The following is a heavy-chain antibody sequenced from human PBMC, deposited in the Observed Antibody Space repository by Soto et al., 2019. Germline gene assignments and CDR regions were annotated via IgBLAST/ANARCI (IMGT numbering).Heavy chain of an antibody. D-gene: IGHD3-10*01. Sequence: NPSETLSLTCAVSGGSISSSNWWSGVRQPPGKGLEWIGEIYHSGSTNYNPSLKSRVTISVDKSKNQFSLKLSSVTAADTAVYYCATLLGGSGSYYYYYYGMDVWGQGTTVT. CDR3: ATLLGGSGSYYYYYYGMDV. J-gene: IGHJ6*02. V-gene: IGHV4-4*02. CDR2: IYHSGST. CDR1: GGSISSSNW.